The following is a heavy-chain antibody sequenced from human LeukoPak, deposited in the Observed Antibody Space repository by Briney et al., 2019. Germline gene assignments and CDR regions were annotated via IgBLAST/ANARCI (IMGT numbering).Heavy chain of an antibody. CDR1: GYSISSGYY. D-gene: IGHD3-22*01. Sequence: SETLSLTCTVSGYSISSGYYWGWIRQSPGKGLEWIGSVYHSGSPYYNPSLKSPVTISVDTSKNQFSLELSPVTAADTPVYYCARLGAYYXDSSGYYYNRYFDYWGQGILVTVSS. CDR2: VYHSGSP. V-gene: IGHV4-38-2*02. CDR3: ARLGAYYXDSSGYYYNRYFDY. J-gene: IGHJ4*02.